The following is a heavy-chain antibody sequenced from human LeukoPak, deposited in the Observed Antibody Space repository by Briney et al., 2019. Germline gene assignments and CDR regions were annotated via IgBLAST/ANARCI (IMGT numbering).Heavy chain of an antibody. Sequence: GGSLRLSCAASGFTVSSNYMSWVRQAPGKGLEWVSVIYSGGSTYYADSVKGRFTISRDNSKNTLYLQMNSLRAEDTAVYYCASRDSSGWYYLDYWGQGTLVTVSS. CDR2: IYSGGST. CDR3: ASRDSSGWYYLDY. J-gene: IGHJ4*02. D-gene: IGHD6-19*01. CDR1: GFTVSSNY. V-gene: IGHV3-53*01.